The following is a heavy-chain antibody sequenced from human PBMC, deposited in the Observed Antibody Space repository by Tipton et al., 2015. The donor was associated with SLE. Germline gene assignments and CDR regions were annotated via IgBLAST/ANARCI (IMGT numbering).Heavy chain of an antibody. CDR2: IYYSGST. J-gene: IGHJ5*02. CDR1: GGSFSGSY. Sequence: TLSLTCAVYGGSFSGSYWGWIRQPPGKGLEWIGSIYYSGSTYYNPSLKSRVTISVDTSKNQFSLKLSSVTAADTAVYYCARGRRFLEWFDPWGQGTLVTVSS. D-gene: IGHD3-3*01. V-gene: IGHV4-34*09. CDR3: ARGRRFLEWFDP.